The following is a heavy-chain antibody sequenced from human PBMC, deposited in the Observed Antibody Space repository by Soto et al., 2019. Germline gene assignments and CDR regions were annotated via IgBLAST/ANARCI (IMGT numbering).Heavy chain of an antibody. Sequence: KPSETLSLTCAVYGGSFSGYYWSWIRQPPGKGLEWLGEINPSGSTNYNPSLKSRVTISVDTSKNPFSLKLSSVTAADTAVYYCARGRGYELGSGYYSIYGMDVWGQGATDTVSS. V-gene: IGHV4-34*01. CDR2: INPSGST. CDR1: GGSFSGYY. CDR3: ARGRGYELGSGYYSIYGMDV. J-gene: IGHJ6*02. D-gene: IGHD3-3*01.